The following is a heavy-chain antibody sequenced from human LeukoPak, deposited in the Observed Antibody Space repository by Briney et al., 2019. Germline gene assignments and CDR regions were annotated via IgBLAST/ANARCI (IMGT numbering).Heavy chain of an antibody. CDR3: AKDYSRSDDSGTEKDLPFDY. V-gene: IGHV3-33*06. J-gene: IGHJ4*02. D-gene: IGHD3-10*01. Sequence: GGSLRLSCAASGFTFSSYGMDWVRQAPGKGLEWVAVIWYDGSNKYYADSVKGRFTISRDNSKNTLYLQMNSLRAEDTAVYYCAKDYSRSDDSGTEKDLPFDYWGQGILVTVSS. CDR1: GFTFSSYG. CDR2: IWYDGSNK.